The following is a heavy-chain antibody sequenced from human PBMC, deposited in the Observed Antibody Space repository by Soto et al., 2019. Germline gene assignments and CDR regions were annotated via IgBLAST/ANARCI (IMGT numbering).Heavy chain of an antibody. Sequence: EVQLVESGGGLVQPGGSLRLSCAASGFTCSSYSMNWVRQAPGKGLEWVSYISSSSSTIYYADSVKGRFTISRDNDKNSLYLQMNSLRAEDTAVYYCAREGVVVVAAPYYFDYWGQGTLVTVSS. CDR1: GFTCSSYS. V-gene: IGHV3-48*01. J-gene: IGHJ4*02. CDR3: AREGVVVVAAPYYFDY. CDR2: ISSSSSTI. D-gene: IGHD2-15*01.